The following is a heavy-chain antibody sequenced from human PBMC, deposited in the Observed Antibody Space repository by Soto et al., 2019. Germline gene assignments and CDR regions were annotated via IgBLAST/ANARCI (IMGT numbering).Heavy chain of an antibody. J-gene: IGHJ3*02. V-gene: IGHV3-72*01. CDR3: ARELTTVLTGDAFDI. D-gene: IGHD4-17*01. CDR2: TRNKLSIYTT. Sequence: GGSLRLSCAASGFTFSDHYIDWARQAPGKGLEWVGRTRNKLSIYTTEYAASVKGRFTFSRDDSKNSLYLQMNSLKTEDTAVYYCARELTTVLTGDAFDIWGQGTMVTVSS. CDR1: GFTFSDHY.